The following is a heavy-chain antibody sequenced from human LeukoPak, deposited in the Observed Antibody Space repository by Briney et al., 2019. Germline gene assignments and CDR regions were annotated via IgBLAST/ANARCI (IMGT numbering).Heavy chain of an antibody. CDR1: GYTFTGYY. CDR3: ASRRIAAAGTGTIDY. CDR2: INPSGGST. J-gene: IGHJ4*02. D-gene: IGHD6-13*01. V-gene: IGHV1-46*03. Sequence: RASVKVSCKASGYTFTGYYMHWVRQAPGQGLEWMGIINPSGGSTSYAQKFQGRVTMTRDTSTSTVYMELSSLRSEDTAVYYCASRRIAAAGTGTIDYWGQGTLVTVSS.